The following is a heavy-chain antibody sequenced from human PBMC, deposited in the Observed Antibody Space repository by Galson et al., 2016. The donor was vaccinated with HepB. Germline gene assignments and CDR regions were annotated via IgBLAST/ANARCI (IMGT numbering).Heavy chain of an antibody. V-gene: IGHV3-9*01. CDR2: ITWNSGRI. CDR3: IKDYRSDTSCHFDS. Sequence: SLRLSCAASGFSFHDYAMHWVRQVPGEGLEWVSGITWNSGRILYADSVKGRFTISRDNAKNSLSLQMSSLRTQDTALYYCIKDYRSDTSCHFDSWGQGTLVTVSS. D-gene: IGHD2-2*01. J-gene: IGHJ4*02. CDR1: GFSFHDYA.